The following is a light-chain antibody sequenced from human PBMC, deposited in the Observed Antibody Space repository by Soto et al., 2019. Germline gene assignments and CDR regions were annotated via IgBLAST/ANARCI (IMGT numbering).Light chain of an antibody. Sequence: EIVLTQSPATLSLSPGERATLSCRASQSVSSYLAWYQQKPGQAPRLLIYDASNRATGIPARFSGSGSGTDFTLTIRSLEPEDFAVYYCQQRSNWPPITFGRGTRLEIK. V-gene: IGKV3-11*01. CDR3: QQRSNWPPIT. CDR2: DAS. CDR1: QSVSSY. J-gene: IGKJ5*01.